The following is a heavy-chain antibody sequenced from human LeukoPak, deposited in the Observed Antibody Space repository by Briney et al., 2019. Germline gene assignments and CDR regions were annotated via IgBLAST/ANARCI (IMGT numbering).Heavy chain of an antibody. CDR3: ARDGDHSSSSLSWFDP. J-gene: IGHJ5*02. Sequence: ASVKVSCKASGYTFTNYDINWVRQATGQGLEWMGWMNPNSGNTGYSQKFQARVTMTRDMSTSTVYMELSSLRSEDTAVYYCARDGDHSSSSLSWFDPWGQGTLVTVSS. CDR1: GYTFTNYD. CDR2: MNPNSGNT. V-gene: IGHV1-8*01. D-gene: IGHD6-6*01.